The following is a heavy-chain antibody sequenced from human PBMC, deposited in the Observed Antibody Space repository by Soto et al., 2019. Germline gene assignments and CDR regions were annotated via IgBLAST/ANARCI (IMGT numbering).Heavy chain of an antibody. V-gene: IGHV4-59*08. CDR1: DGSISSYY. CDR2: IYYTGIT. CDR3: ARLAYYSYYYMDV. Sequence: PSETLSLTCTVSDGSISSYYWTWIRKPPGKGLEWIGYIYYTGITSYNPSLKSRVTISVDTSKNQFSLKLSSVTAADTAVFYCARLAYYSYYYMDVWGKGTTVTVSS. J-gene: IGHJ6*03.